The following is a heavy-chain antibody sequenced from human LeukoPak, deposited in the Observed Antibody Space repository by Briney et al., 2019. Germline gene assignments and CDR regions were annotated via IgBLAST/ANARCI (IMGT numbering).Heavy chain of an antibody. CDR1: GGSISSYS. D-gene: IGHD6-13*01. Sequence: PSETLSLTCTVSGGSISSYSWSWIRQPPGKGLEWIGYIYYSGSTSYNPSLKSRVAISVDTSKNQFSLKLSSVTAADTAVYCCASRAAAGTGYFQHWGQGTLVTVSS. V-gene: IGHV4-59*01. CDR3: ASRAAAGTGYFQH. CDR2: IYYSGST. J-gene: IGHJ1*01.